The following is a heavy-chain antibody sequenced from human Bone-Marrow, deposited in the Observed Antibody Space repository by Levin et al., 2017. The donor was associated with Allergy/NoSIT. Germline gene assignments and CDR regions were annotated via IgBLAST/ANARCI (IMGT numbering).Heavy chain of an antibody. CDR1: GGTFSSYA. D-gene: IGHD3-22*01. CDR3: ARGVIDLYNWFDP. CDR2: IIPIFGTA. V-gene: IGHV1-69*06. Sequence: SVKVSCKASGGTFSSYAISWVRQAPGQGLEWMGGIIPIFGTANYAQKFQGRVTITADKSTSTAYMELSSLRSEDTAVYYCARGVIDLYNWFDPWGQGTLVTVSS. J-gene: IGHJ5*02.